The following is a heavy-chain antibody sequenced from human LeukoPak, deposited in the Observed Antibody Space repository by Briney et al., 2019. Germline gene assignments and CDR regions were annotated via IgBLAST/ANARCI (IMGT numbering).Heavy chain of an antibody. D-gene: IGHD5-18*01. J-gene: IGHJ4*02. CDR1: GYTFTSYY. Sequence: ASVKVPCKASGYTFTSYYMHWVRQAPGQGLEWMGIINPSGGSTSYAQEFQGRVTMTRDTSTSTVYMELSSLRSEDTAVYYCARDASGQGVDTAMTAPCDYWGQGTLVTVSS. CDR3: ARDASGQGVDTAMTAPCDY. CDR2: INPSGGST. V-gene: IGHV1-46*01.